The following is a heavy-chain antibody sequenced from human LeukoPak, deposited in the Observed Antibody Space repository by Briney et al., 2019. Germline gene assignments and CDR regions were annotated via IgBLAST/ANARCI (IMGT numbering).Heavy chain of an antibody. J-gene: IGHJ4*02. CDR1: GFTFSSYA. CDR2: ISGSGGNT. Sequence: PGGSLRLSCAASGFTFSSYAMSWVRQAPGKGLEWVSAISGSGGNTYHADSVKGRFTISRDNSKSTLYLQMNSLRVEDTAVYYCAKDLQGSPDYWGQGTLVTVSS. CDR3: AKDLQGSPDY. V-gene: IGHV3-23*01.